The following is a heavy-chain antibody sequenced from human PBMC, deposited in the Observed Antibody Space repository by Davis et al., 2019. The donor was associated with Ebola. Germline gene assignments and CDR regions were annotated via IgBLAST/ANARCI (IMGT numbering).Heavy chain of an antibody. J-gene: IGHJ4*02. CDR1: GFTFSSYA. Sequence: PGGSLRLSSAASGFTFSSYAMHWVRQAPGKGLEWVAVISYDGSNKYYADSVKGRFTISRDNSKNTLYLQMNSLRAEDTAVYYCARDRGSSWYYFDYRGQGTLVTVSS. CDR3: ARDRGSSWYYFDY. D-gene: IGHD6-13*01. CDR2: ISYDGSNK. V-gene: IGHV3-30-3*01.